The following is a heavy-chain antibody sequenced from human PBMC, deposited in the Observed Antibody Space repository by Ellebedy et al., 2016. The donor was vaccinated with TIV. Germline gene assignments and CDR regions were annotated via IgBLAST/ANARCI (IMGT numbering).Heavy chain of an antibody. J-gene: IGHJ4*02. CDR3: ARLSGSPRGY. D-gene: IGHD3-10*01. Sequence: ASVKVSCKASGGTFNNYAISWVRQAPGQGLEWMGCIDPRSGGTEYEQKFRGRVTMTSDSFLNTGYMQLTRLGSDDTAVYYCARLSGSPRGYWGQGTLVTVSS. CDR2: IDPRSGGT. V-gene: IGHV1-2*02. CDR1: GGTFNNYA.